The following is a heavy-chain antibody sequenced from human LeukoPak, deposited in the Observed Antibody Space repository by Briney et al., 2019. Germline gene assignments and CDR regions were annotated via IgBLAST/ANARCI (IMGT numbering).Heavy chain of an antibody. CDR1: GYTFTTYG. D-gene: IGHD3-9*01. CDR2: ISTYDDNI. Sequence: ASVKVSCKASGYTFTTYGLSWARQAPGQGLEWLGWISTYDDNIKYAQSLQGRLTLTIDTSTSTAYMELRSLTSDDTAVYYCARETYSNILTGTDYWGPGTLVTVSS. V-gene: IGHV1-18*01. CDR3: ARETYSNILTGTDY. J-gene: IGHJ4*02.